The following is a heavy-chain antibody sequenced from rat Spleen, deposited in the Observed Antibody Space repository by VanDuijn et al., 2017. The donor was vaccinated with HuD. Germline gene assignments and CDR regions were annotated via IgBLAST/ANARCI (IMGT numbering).Heavy chain of an antibody. J-gene: IGHJ4*01. V-gene: IGHV5-58*01. CDR3: TTDEDYDGSYYYSYVMDA. D-gene: IGHD1-12*02. Sequence: EVQLAETGGGLVQPGRSLKLSCVASGFTFSRYWMYWVRQAPGKGLEWVSSISNDGGTTYYPDSVKGRFTISRDNAENTVYLQMNSLRSEDTATYYCTTDEDYDGSYYYSYVMDAWGQGASVTVSS. CDR2: ISNDGGTT. CDR1: GFTFSRYW.